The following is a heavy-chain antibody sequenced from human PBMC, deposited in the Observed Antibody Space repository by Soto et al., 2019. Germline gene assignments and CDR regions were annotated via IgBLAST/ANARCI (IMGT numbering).Heavy chain of an antibody. CDR2: IYHSGGT. J-gene: IGHJ4*02. Sequence: PSETLSLTCAVSGGSISSGGYSWSWIRQPPGKGLEWIGYIYHSGGTYYNPSLESRVTISVDWSKNQFSLKLSSVTAADTAVYYCARYYDSTLDYWCQGTLVTVSS. CDR1: GGSISSGGYS. V-gene: IGHV4-30-2*01. D-gene: IGHD3-22*01. CDR3: ARYYDSTLDY.